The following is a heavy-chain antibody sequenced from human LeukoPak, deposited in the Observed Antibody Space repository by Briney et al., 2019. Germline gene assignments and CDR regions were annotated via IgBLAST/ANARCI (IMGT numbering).Heavy chain of an antibody. V-gene: IGHV4-61*01. CDR2: MFYSGST. J-gene: IGHJ4*02. CDR1: GGSVSSGSYY. D-gene: IGHD4-17*01. Sequence: SETLSLTCTVSGGSVSSGSYYWSWIRQPPGTGLEWIGYMFYSGSTNYNPSHKSRVTISVDTSKNQISLKLSSVTAADTAVYYCARGRYGDYPPFDYWGQGTLVTVSS. CDR3: ARGRYGDYPPFDY.